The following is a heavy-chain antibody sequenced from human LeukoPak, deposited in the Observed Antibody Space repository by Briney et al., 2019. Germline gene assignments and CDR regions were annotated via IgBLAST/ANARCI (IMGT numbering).Heavy chain of an antibody. CDR1: GFTISRNY. D-gene: IGHD5-24*01. CDR2: IYSGGST. CDR3: ARDMSAARSGYGYY. V-gene: IGHV3-66*01. J-gene: IGHJ4*02. Sequence: GGSLRLSCAASGFTISRNYMSWVRQAPGKGLEWVSVIYSGGSTYYRDSVKGRFTISRDKSKNKLYLQMNSLRAEDTAVYYCARDMSAARSGYGYYWGQGTLVTVSS.